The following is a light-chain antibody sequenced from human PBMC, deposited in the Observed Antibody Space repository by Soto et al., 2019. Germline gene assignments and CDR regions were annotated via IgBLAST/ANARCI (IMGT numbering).Light chain of an antibody. V-gene: IGLV2-23*01. J-gene: IGLJ1*01. CDR1: SSDVGSYNL. CDR3: CSYAGTTIFDV. Sequence: QSVLTQPASVSGSPGQSITISCTGTSSDVGSYNLVSWYQQHPGKAPKLMIYEGSKRPSGVSSRFSGSKSGNTASLTISGLQAEDEADYYCCSYAGTTIFDVFGTGTKLTVL. CDR2: EGS.